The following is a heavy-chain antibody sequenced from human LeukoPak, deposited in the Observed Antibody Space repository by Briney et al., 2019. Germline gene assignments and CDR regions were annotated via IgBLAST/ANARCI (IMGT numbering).Heavy chain of an antibody. Sequence: ASVKVSCKASGGTFTSYAISWVRQAPGQGLEWMGRIIPILGIANYAQKFQGRVTITADKSTSTAYMELSSLRSEDTAVYYCARDSSSPTDYWGQGTLVTVSS. CDR1: GGTFTSYA. J-gene: IGHJ4*02. CDR3: ARDSSSPTDY. CDR2: IIPILGIA. D-gene: IGHD6-6*01. V-gene: IGHV1-69*04.